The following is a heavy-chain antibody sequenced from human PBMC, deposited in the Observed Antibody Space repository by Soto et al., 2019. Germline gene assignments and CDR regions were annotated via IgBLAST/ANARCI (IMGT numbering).Heavy chain of an antibody. J-gene: IGHJ6*03. V-gene: IGHV3-7*01. Sequence: GGSLRLSCAASGFTFSSYWMSWVRQAPGKGLEWVANIKQDASQENYVDSVKGRFTISRDNAKNSLYLQMNSLRAEDTAVYYCARDIHGPYYYYYYYMDVWGKGTTVTVSS. CDR2: IKQDASQE. CDR3: ARDIHGPYYYYYYYMDV. CDR1: GFTFSSYW.